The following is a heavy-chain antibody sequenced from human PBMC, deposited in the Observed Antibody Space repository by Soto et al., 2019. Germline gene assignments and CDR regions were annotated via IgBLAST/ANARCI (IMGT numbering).Heavy chain of an antibody. J-gene: IGHJ6*02. Sequence: ASVKVSCKASGYTFTGYYMHWVRQAPGQGLEWMGWINPNSGGTNYAQKFQGRVTMTRETSISTAYMELSRLRSDDTAVYYCARGLAGSTSSKLSYYYYGMDVWGQGTTVTVSS. D-gene: IGHD2-2*01. CDR3: ARGLAGSTSSKLSYYYYGMDV. CDR2: INPNSGGT. V-gene: IGHV1-2*02. CDR1: GYTFTGYY.